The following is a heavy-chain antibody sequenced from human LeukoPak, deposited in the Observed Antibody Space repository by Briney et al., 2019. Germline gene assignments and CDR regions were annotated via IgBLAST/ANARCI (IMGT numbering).Heavy chain of an antibody. V-gene: IGHV1-69*13. CDR1: GGIFSSYV. Sequence: GATVKVSCKASGGIFSSYVMSWVRQAPGQGLEWMGGIIPIFGTPNYAQKFQGRVTITADESTSPAYMELSSLRFEDTAVYYCARGGGDILTGYPYYFDNWGRGTLVTVSS. CDR2: IIPIFGTP. J-gene: IGHJ4*02. CDR3: ARGGGDILTGYPYYFDN. D-gene: IGHD3-9*01.